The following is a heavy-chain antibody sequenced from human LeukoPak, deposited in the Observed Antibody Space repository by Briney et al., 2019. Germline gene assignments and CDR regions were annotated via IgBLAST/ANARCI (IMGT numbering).Heavy chain of an antibody. Sequence: PGGSLRLSYAASGLTHCRNYMRCVRPAPGKGLEGGSIIYSGGSTFYADSGKGQFTISRDNAKNSLYLQMNSLRAEETAVYYCAREGGGGGFGVVINRSYYYMDVWGKGTTVTVSS. D-gene: IGHD3-3*01. V-gene: IGHV3-53*01. CDR1: GLTHCRNY. CDR2: IYSGGST. J-gene: IGHJ6*03. CDR3: AREGGGGGFGVVINRSYYYMDV.